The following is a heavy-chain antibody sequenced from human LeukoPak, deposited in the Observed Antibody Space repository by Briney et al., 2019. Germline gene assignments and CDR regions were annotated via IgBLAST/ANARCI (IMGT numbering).Heavy chain of an antibody. CDR1: GFTFSSYA. J-gene: IGHJ4*02. Sequence: GGSLGLSCAASGFTFSSYAMSWVRQAPGKGLEWVSAISGSGGSTYYADSVKGRFTISRDNSKNTLYLQMNSLRAEDTAVYYCAKLRGYSYGPTTTVFDYWGQGTLVTVSS. V-gene: IGHV3-23*01. CDR3: AKLRGYSYGPTTTVFDY. D-gene: IGHD5-18*01. CDR2: ISGSGGST.